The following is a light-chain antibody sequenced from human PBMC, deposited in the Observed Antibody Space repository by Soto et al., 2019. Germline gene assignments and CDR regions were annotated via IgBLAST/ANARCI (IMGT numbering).Light chain of an antibody. V-gene: IGLV2-23*01. CDR3: RSYAGSGTYV. J-gene: IGLJ1*01. CDR2: EDN. CDR1: SSDVGGYNY. Sequence: QSALTQPASVSGSPGQSITISCTGTSSDVGGYNYVSWYQQHPGKAPKLMIYEDNKRPAGVSNHFSGSKSGNTASLTISGLQAEDEADYHCRSYAGSGTYVFGTGTKVTVL.